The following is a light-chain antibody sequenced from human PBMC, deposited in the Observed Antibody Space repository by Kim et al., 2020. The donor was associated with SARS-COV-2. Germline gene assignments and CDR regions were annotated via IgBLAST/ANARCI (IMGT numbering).Light chain of an antibody. Sequence: EIVLTQSPATLSLSPGDTATLPCRASQGVSSNLAWYQQKPDQAPRLLIYDASNRATGVPARVSGSGYGTDFTLTISSLEPEDFAVYYCQQRANWPQVTFGQGTRLEIK. J-gene: IGKJ5*01. CDR3: QQRANWPQVT. CDR2: DAS. CDR1: QGVSSN. V-gene: IGKV3D-11*01.